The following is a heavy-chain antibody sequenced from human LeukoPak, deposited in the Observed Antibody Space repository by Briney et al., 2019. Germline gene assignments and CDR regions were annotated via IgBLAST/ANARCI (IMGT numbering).Heavy chain of an antibody. V-gene: IGHV4-61*02. D-gene: IGHD2-21*01. Sequence: SETLSLTCTVSGGSISRGSYHWSWIRQPAGKGLESIGRFYTSGTPNYNPSLKSRVTILVDTSRNQFSLKLSSVTAADTAVYYCARGGIPDYWGQGILVTVSS. CDR2: FYTSGTP. J-gene: IGHJ4*02. CDR1: GGSISRGSYH. CDR3: ARGGIPDY.